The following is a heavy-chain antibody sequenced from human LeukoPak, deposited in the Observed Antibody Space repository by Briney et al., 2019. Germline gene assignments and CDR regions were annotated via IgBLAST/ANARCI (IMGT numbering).Heavy chain of an antibody. D-gene: IGHD2/OR15-2a*01. CDR1: GFSLSSYG. Sequence: GGSLRLSCAASGFSLSSYGMTWVRQAPGKGLEWVSTLSDSGGGTYYADSVKGRFTISRDNSRNTLYLQMHSLRAEDTAVYYCAKKHSTGLDPWGQGTLVTVSS. J-gene: IGHJ5*02. CDR2: LSDSGGGT. CDR3: AKKHSTGLDP. V-gene: IGHV3-23*01.